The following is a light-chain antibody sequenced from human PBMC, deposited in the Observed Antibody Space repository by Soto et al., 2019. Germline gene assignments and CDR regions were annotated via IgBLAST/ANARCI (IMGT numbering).Light chain of an antibody. CDR2: AAS. V-gene: IGKV1-39*01. CDR1: QSISSY. CDR3: QQRYSTLS. Sequence: IQMTKAPSSLSASVGDRVTITFRASQSISSYLNWYQQKPGKAPKLLIYAASSLQSGVPSRFSGSGSGTDFTLTISSLQPEDFATYYCQQRYSTLSFGQGTRLEIK. J-gene: IGKJ5*01.